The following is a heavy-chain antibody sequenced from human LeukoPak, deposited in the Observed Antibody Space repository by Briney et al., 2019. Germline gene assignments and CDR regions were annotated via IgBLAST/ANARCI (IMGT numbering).Heavy chain of an antibody. CDR3: ARDSSYDSSGLEYFQH. J-gene: IGHJ1*01. CDR1: GGSISSGGYY. V-gene: IGHV4-30-2*01. Sequence: SQTLSLTCTVSGGSISSGGYYWSWIRQPPGKGLEWIGYIYHSGSTYYNPSLKSRVTISVDRSKNQFSLKLSSVTAADTAVYYCARDSSYDSSGLEYFQHWGQGTLVTVSS. CDR2: IYHSGST. D-gene: IGHD3-22*01.